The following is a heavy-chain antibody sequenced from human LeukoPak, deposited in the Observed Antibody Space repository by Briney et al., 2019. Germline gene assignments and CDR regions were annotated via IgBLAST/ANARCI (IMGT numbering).Heavy chain of an antibody. J-gene: IGHJ6*02. V-gene: IGHV3-66*01. CDR2: LYSGGST. Sequence: PGGSLRLSCAASGLTFGSYWMTWVRRAPGKGLEWVSLLYSGGSTYYADSVKGRFTISRDNSKNTLYLQMNSLRAEDTAVYYCASRDKGYYYGMDVWGQGTTVTVSS. D-gene: IGHD5-24*01. CDR3: ASRDKGYYYGMDV. CDR1: GLTFGSYW.